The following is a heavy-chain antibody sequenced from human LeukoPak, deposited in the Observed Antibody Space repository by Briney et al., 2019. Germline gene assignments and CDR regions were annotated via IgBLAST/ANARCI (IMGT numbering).Heavy chain of an antibody. CDR2: ISYDGSYK. J-gene: IGHJ4*02. D-gene: IGHD6-13*01. CDR1: GFTVSSNY. Sequence: GGSLRLSCAASGFTVSSNYMSGVRQAPGKGLEWVAVISYDGSYKFYAESVTGRFTISRDNSKSTLYLQMNGLRAEDTAVYYCAKDRYSGLNTIDYWGQGTLGTVSS. CDR3: AKDRYSGLNTIDY. V-gene: IGHV3-30*18.